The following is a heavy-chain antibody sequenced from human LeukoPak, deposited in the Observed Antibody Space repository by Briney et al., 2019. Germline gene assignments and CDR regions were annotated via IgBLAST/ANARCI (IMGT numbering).Heavy chain of an antibody. J-gene: IGHJ3*02. D-gene: IGHD2-15*01. Sequence: SETLSLTCTVSGGSIRSYYWSWIRQPPGKGLEWIGYIYYSGSTNYNPSLKSRVTISVDTSKNRFSLKLSSVTAADTAVYYCARGLPGGDAFDIWGQGTMVTVSS. CDR3: ARGLPGGDAFDI. CDR2: IYYSGST. V-gene: IGHV4-59*01. CDR1: GGSIRSYY.